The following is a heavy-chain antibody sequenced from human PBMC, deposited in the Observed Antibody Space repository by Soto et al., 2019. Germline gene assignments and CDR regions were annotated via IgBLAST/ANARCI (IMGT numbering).Heavy chain of an antibody. CDR3: AREVYTGYASPSRRFDP. Sequence: QVQLQESGPGLVKPSQTLSLTCTVSGGSISSGGYYWSWIRQHPGKGLEWIGYIYYSGSTYYNPSLKSRVTISVDTSKNQSSLKLSSVTAADTAVYYCAREVYTGYASPSRRFDPWGQGTLVTVSS. CDR1: GGSISSGGYY. D-gene: IGHD2-2*01. CDR2: IYYSGST. V-gene: IGHV4-31*03. J-gene: IGHJ5*02.